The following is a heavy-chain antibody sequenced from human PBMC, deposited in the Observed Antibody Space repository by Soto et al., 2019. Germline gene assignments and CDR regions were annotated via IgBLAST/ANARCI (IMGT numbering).Heavy chain of an antibody. CDR3: ARTGYSSGFYYFDH. J-gene: IGHJ4*02. Sequence: PSETRSLTCTVSGGSITSYYWSWIRQPPGKGLEWIGYIYNSGNTNYNPSLKSRVTISVDTSKNQFSLKLSSVTAADTAVYYCARTGYSSGFYYFDHWGQGTLVTVSS. D-gene: IGHD6-19*01. V-gene: IGHV4-59*01. CDR1: GGSITSYY. CDR2: IYNSGNT.